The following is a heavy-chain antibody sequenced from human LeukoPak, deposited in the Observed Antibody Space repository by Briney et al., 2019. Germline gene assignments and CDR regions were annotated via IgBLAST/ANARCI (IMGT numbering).Heavy chain of an antibody. CDR3: ARGALYDFWSGYYSNWFDP. D-gene: IGHD3-3*01. CDR2: INPSGGST. V-gene: IGHV1-46*01. Sequence: ASVTVSCKASGYTFTSDYMHWVRQAPGQGLEWMGIINPSGGSTSYAQKFQGRVTMTRDTSTSTVYMELSSLRSEDTAVYYCARGALYDFWSGYYSNWFDPWGQGTLVTVSS. CDR1: GYTFTSDY. J-gene: IGHJ5*02.